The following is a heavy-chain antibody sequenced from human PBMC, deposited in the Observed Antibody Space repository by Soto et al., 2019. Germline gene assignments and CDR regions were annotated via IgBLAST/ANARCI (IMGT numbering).Heavy chain of an antibody. Sequence: EVQLVESGGGLVQPGGSLRLSCAASGFTFSSYSMNWVRQAPGKGLEWVSYISSSSSTIYYADSVKGRFTISRDNAKNSLYLQMNSLRAEDTAVYYCARDWGDSSSWSFAFDIWGQGTMVTVSS. J-gene: IGHJ3*02. CDR2: ISSSSSTI. V-gene: IGHV3-48*01. D-gene: IGHD6-13*01. CDR1: GFTFSSYS. CDR3: ARDWGDSSSWSFAFDI.